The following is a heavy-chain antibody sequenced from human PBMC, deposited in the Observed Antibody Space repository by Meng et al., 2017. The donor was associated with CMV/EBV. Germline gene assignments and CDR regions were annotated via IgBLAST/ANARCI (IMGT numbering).Heavy chain of an antibody. Sequence: HVQLQWSAPVLVKPSQTLPLTCTVPGGSISSGSYYWSWIRQPAGKGLEWIGRIYTSGSTNYNPSLKSRVTISVDTSKNQFSLKLSSVTAADTAVYYCASVQGLGVSWGQGTLVTVSS. D-gene: IGHD3-10*01. CDR3: ASVQGLGVS. J-gene: IGHJ4*02. CDR1: GGSISSGSYY. V-gene: IGHV4-61*02. CDR2: IYTSGST.